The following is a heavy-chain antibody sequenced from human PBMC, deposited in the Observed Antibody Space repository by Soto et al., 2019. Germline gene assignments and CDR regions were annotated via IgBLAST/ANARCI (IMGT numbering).Heavy chain of an antibody. CDR3: VRDTSGWYYGY. V-gene: IGHV3-74*01. D-gene: IGHD6-19*01. J-gene: IGHJ4*02. Sequence: GGSLRLSCAVSGFTFSRNWMDWVRQAPGKGLVWVTRINGDGTTTTDADSMKGRFTISRENAQNTLYLQMNSLRAEDTAVYYCVRDTSGWYYGYWGQGTLVTVSS. CDR2: INGDGTTT. CDR1: GFTFSRNW.